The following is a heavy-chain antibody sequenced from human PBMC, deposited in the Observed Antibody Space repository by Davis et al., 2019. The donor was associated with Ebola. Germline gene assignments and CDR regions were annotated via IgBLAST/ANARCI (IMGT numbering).Heavy chain of an antibody. V-gene: IGHV3-23*01. CDR3: ARTIAVAVPFQYGMDV. CDR2: ISAGGGST. CDR1: GFTFHSYA. Sequence: GGSLRLSCAASGFTFHSYAMNWVRQLPGKGLEWVSAISAGGGSTNYADSVEGRFTISRDNFKNTLYLQVSSLRADDTAVYYCARTIAVAVPFQYGMDVWGKGTTVTVSS. J-gene: IGHJ6*04. D-gene: IGHD6-19*01.